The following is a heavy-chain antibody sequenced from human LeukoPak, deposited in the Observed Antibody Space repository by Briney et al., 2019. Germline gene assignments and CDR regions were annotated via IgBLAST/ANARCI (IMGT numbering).Heavy chain of an antibody. V-gene: IGHV4-34*01. Sequence: SETLSLTCAVYGGSFSGYYWSWIRQPPGKGLEWIGEINHSGSTNYNPSHKSRVTISVDTSKNQFSLKLSSVTAADTAVYYCARGRPGGSGSYYRLDYWGQGTLVTVSS. CDR3: ARGRPGGSGSYYRLDY. CDR2: INHSGST. CDR1: GGSFSGYY. D-gene: IGHD3-10*01. J-gene: IGHJ4*02.